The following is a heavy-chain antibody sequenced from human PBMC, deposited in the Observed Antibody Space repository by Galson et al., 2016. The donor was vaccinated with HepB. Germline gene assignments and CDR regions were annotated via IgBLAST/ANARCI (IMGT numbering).Heavy chain of an antibody. CDR1: GFAFSSCP. V-gene: IGHV3-30*04. Sequence: SLRLSCAASGFAFSSCPMHWVRQAPGKGLEWVAVISYDGSIEYYADSVKGRFTISRDNPKNTVYLQMNSLRPEETAVYYCARGSAAGTWGYGMGVRGQGTPCSVS. D-gene: IGHD6-13*01. CDR2: ISYDGSIE. CDR3: ARGSAAGTWGYGMGV. J-gene: IGHJ6*02.